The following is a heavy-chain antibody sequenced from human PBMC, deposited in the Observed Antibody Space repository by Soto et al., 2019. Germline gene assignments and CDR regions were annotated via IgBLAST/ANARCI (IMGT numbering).Heavy chain of an antibody. J-gene: IGHJ5*02. D-gene: IGHD6-13*01. Sequence: GGSLRLSCAASVVTFRSFTMNCVRHSPGKWLEWVSTISSNSAYIYYTDALRGRFTISRDNAKNSLHLQMNSLRAEDTAVYYCTRDASRDSSASGWFARWGPGT. CDR2: ISSNSAYI. V-gene: IGHV3-21*01. CDR3: TRDASRDSSASGWFAR. CDR1: VVTFRSFT.